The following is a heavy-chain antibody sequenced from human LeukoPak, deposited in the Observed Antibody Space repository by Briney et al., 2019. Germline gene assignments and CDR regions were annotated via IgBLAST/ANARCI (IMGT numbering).Heavy chain of an antibody. CDR1: GFAFGDYA. J-gene: IGHJ4*02. V-gene: IGHV3-9*01. D-gene: IGHD3-10*01. Sequence: GGSLRLSCAASGFAFGDYAMHWVRQAPGKGLEWVSGISWNSGIIVYADSVKGRFTISRDNAKKSLFLEMSSLRVEDTALYYRAKDEHGSGTFSDWGQGALVTVSS. CDR3: AKDEHGSGTFSD. CDR2: ISWNSGII.